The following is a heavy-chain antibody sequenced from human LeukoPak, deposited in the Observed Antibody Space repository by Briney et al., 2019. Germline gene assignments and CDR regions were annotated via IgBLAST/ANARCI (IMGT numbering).Heavy chain of an antibody. CDR3: ARGSEGYCSGGGCYYGMDV. J-gene: IGHJ6*01. CDR2: ISSSSSYI. CDR1: GFTFSSYT. D-gene: IGHD2-15*01. V-gene: IGHV3-21*01. Sequence: GGSLRLSCAASGFTFSSYTMNWGRQAPGKGLEWVSYISSSSSYIYYADSVQGRFTIYRDNAENSLYLQMNSLRAEDTAVYYCARGSEGYCSGGGCYYGMDVWGQGTTVTVSS.